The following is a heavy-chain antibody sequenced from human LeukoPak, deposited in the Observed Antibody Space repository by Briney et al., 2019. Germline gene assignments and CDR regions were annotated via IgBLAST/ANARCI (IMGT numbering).Heavy chain of an antibody. J-gene: IGHJ4*02. D-gene: IGHD6-6*01. CDR1: SYTFTNYA. Sequence: ASVKVSCRASSYTFTNYAFTWVRQAPGQGLEWMGWISAYNGNTNYAQKLQGRVTMTTDTSTSTAYMELRSLRSDDTAVYYCARTNGGSSPWRYSSSSLFYFDYWGQGTLVTVSS. V-gene: IGHV1-18*01. CDR3: ARTNGGSSPWRYSSSSLFYFDY. CDR2: ISAYNGNT.